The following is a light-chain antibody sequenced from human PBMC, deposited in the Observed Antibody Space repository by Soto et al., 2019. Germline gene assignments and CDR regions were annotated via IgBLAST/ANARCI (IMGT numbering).Light chain of an antibody. CDR1: RSIINW. J-gene: IGKJ1*01. V-gene: IGKV1-5*03. CDR2: KAS. Sequence: DIQLTPSPSTRSASVGDRVSITCRASRSIINWLAWYQQKSGKVPKLLIYKASNLQTGVQSRFSGSGYGTEFTLTISSLKPDDVETYYCRQYSDHWKFGQGHKVDIK. CDR3: RQYSDHWK.